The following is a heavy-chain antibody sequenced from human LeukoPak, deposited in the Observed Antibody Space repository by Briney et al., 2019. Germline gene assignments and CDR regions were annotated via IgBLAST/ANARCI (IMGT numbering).Heavy chain of an antibody. CDR1: GGSISSGGYY. D-gene: IGHD5-24*01. CDR3: ARVQVEMATIYHFDY. J-gene: IGHJ4*02. Sequence: SETLSLTCTVSGGSISSGGYYWSWIRQSPGKGLEWIGYIYHSGSTYYNPSLKSRVTISVDRSKNQFSLKLSSVTAADTAVYYCARVQVEMATIYHFDYWGQGTLVTVSS. CDR2: IYHSGST. V-gene: IGHV4-30-2*06.